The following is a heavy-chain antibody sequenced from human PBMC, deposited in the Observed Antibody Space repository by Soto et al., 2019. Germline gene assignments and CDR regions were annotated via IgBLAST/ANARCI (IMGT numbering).Heavy chain of an antibody. J-gene: IGHJ2*01. CDR3: ARGSKPQRYFDL. V-gene: IGHV4-34*01. CDR1: GRIFSSSY. Sequence: SERLSITCAVYGRIFSSSYWSWIRQPPGKGLEWIGEINHSGSTNYNPSLKSRVTMSVDTSKNQFSLKLSSVTAADTAVYYCARGSKPQRYFDLWGRGTLVTVSS. CDR2: INHSGST.